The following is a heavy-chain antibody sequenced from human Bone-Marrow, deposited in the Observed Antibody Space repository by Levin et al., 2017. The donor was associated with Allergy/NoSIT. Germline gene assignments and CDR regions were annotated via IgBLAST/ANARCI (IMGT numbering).Heavy chain of an antibody. J-gene: IGHJ5*02. CDR3: ARLASSSWYDVYGRFDP. V-gene: IGHV3-7*01. Sequence: GGSLRLSCAASGFTFSSYWMSWVRQAPGKGLEWVANIKQDGSEKYYVDSVKGRFTISRDNAKNSLYLQMNSLRAEDTAVYYCARLASSSWYDVYGRFDPWGQGTLVTVSS. CDR2: IKQDGSEK. CDR1: GFTFSSYW. D-gene: IGHD6-13*01.